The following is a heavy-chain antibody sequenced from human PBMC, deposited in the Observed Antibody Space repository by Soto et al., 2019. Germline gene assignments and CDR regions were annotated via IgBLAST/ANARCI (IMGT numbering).Heavy chain of an antibody. J-gene: IGHJ4*02. CDR2: IDWDDDK. V-gene: IGHV2-70*01. CDR1: GFSLSTSGTC. CDR3: ARIRYGSSGYSQRAFDY. D-gene: IGHD3-22*01. Sequence: SGPTLVNPTQTLTLTCTFSGFSLSTSGTCVSWIRQPPGKALEWLALIDWDDDKYYSTSLKTRLTISKDTSKNQVVLTMTNMDPVDTATYYCARIRYGSSGYSQRAFDYWGQGTLVTVSS.